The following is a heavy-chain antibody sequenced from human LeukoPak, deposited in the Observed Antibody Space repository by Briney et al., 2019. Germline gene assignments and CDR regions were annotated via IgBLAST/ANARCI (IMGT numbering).Heavy chain of an antibody. CDR3: ARGRVTMVRGVILSGRRNTYGMDV. CDR1: GYTFTSYD. CDR2: MNPNSGNT. V-gene: IGHV1-8*01. D-gene: IGHD3-10*01. Sequence: ASVTVSCKASGYTFTSYDINWVRQATGQGLELMGWMNPNSGNTDSAQKFQGRVTMTRDTSISTAYMELSSLRSEDTAVYYCARGRVTMVRGVILSGRRNTYGMDVWGQGTTVTVSS. J-gene: IGHJ6*02.